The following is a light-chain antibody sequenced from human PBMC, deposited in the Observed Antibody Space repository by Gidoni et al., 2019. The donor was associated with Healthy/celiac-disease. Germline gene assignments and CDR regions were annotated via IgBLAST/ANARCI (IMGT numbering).Light chain of an antibody. V-gene: IGKV1-39*01. CDR3: QQSYSTPRT. CDR1: QSISSY. J-gene: IGKJ1*01. CDR2: AAS. Sequence: DILMPYSPSSLSASVGDRVTITCRASQSISSYLNWYQQKPGKAPKLLIYAASSLQSGVPSRFSGSGSGTDFTLTISSLQPEDFATYYCQQSYSTPRTFGQGTKVEIK.